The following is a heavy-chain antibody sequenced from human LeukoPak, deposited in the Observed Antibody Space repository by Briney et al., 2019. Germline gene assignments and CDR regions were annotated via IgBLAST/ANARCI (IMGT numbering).Heavy chain of an antibody. CDR3: ARKYSFLEFGIDY. Sequence: SETLSLTCTVSGGSISSSSYYWGWIRQPPGKGLEWIGSIYYSGSTYYNPPLKSRVTISVDTSKNQFSLKLSSVTAADTAVYYCARKYSFLEFGIDYWGQGTLVTVSS. J-gene: IGHJ4*02. CDR1: GGSISSSSYY. V-gene: IGHV4-39*01. D-gene: IGHD3-16*01. CDR2: IYYSGST.